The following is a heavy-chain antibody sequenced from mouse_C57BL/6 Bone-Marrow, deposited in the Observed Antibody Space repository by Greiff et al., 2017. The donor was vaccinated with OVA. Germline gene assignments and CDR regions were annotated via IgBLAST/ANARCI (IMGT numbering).Heavy chain of an antibody. CDR1: GYTFTSYG. CDR2: IYPRSGNT. Sequence: QVQLQQSGAELARPGASVKLSCKASGYTFTSYGISWVKQRTGQGLEWIGEIYPRSGNTYYNEKFKGKATLTADKSSSTAYMELRSLTSEDSAVYFCARWDYYGSSPRFAYWGQGTLVTVSA. J-gene: IGHJ3*01. V-gene: IGHV1-81*01. D-gene: IGHD1-1*01. CDR3: ARWDYYGSSPRFAY.